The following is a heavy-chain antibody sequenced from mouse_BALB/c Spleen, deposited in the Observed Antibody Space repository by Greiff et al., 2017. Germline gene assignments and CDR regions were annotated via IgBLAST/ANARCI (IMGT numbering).Heavy chain of an antibody. D-gene: IGHD3-3*01. CDR2: ISYDGSN. CDR1: GYSITSGYY. J-gene: IGHJ4*01. CDR3: AREGTYAMDY. Sequence: EVQLQESGPGLVKPSQSLSLTCSVTGYSITSGYYWNWIRQFPGNKLEWMGYISYDGSNNYNPSLNNRISITRDKSKNQFFLKLNAVTTEDTATYYCAREGTYAMDYWGQGTSGTGSS. V-gene: IGHV3-6*02.